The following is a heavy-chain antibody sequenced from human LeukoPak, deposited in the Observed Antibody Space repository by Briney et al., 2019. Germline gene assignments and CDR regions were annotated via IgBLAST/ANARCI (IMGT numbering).Heavy chain of an antibody. D-gene: IGHD1-26*01. CDR1: GGSISSGDYY. Sequence: SQTLSLTCTVSGGSISSGDYYWSWIRQPPGKGLEWIGYIYYSGSTYYNPSLKSRVTISVDTSKNQFSLKLSSVTAADTAVYYCARDKKWELLPGFYYYYGMDVWGQGTTVTVSS. CDR2: IYYSGST. CDR3: ARDKKWELLPGFYYYYGMDV. V-gene: IGHV4-30-4*01. J-gene: IGHJ6*02.